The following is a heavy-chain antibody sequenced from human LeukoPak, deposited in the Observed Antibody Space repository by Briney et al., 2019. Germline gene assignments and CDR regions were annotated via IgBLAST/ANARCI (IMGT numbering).Heavy chain of an antibody. CDR2: ISSSGSTI. Sequence: PGGSLRLSCAASGFTFSSYEMNWVRQAPGKGLEWVSYISSSGSTIYYADSVKGRFTISRDNAKNSLYLQMNSLRAEDTAVYYCARVERSYGSDYWGQGTLVTVSS. J-gene: IGHJ4*02. CDR1: GFTFSSYE. V-gene: IGHV3-48*03. CDR3: ARVERSYGSDY. D-gene: IGHD5-18*01.